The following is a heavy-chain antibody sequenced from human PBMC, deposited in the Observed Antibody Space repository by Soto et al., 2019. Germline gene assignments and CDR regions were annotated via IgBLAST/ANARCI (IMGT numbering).Heavy chain of an antibody. V-gene: IGHV3-48*03. CDR1: GFIFSSYD. D-gene: IGHD2-21*02. J-gene: IGHJ3*02. Sequence: EVQLVESGGGLVQPGGSLRLSCAASGFIFSSYDMNWVRQAPGTGPEWVSYISRSGGSISYADSLKGRFTISRDNAKNSLYLQMNSLRAEDTAVYYCAREVTADAFDIWGQGTMVTVSS. CDR3: AREVTADAFDI. CDR2: ISRSGGSI.